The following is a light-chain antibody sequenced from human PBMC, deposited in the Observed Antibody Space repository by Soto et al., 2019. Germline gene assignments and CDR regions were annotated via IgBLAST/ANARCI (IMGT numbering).Light chain of an antibody. J-gene: IGLJ3*02. Sequence: QSVLTQPASVSGSPGQSITISCTGTSSDVGDYNFVSWYQQLPGKAPKLMIYEVSHRPSGVSNRFSGSKSGNTASLTISGLLAEDEAHYYCFSNTSSSILVFGGGTKVTVL. CDR1: SSDVGDYNF. V-gene: IGLV2-14*03. CDR2: EVS. CDR3: FSNTSSSILV.